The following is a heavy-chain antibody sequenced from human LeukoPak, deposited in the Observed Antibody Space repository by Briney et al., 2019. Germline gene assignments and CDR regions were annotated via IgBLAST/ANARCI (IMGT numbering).Heavy chain of an antibody. J-gene: IGHJ4*02. V-gene: IGHV4-34*01. CDR2: INHSGST. CDR3: ASCFWSGYFDY. Sequence: SETLSLTCTVSGGSISRNYWSWIRQPPGKGLEWIGEINHSGSTNYNPSLKSRVTISVDTSKNQFSLKLSSVTAADTAVYYCASCFWSGYFDYWGQGTLVTVSS. CDR1: GGSISRNY. D-gene: IGHD3-3*01.